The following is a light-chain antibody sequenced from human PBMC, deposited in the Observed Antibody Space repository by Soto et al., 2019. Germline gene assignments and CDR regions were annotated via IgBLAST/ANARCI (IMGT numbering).Light chain of an antibody. CDR3: TSYKSDSTYV. V-gene: IGLV2-14*01. Sequence: QSALTQPASVSGSPGQSITLSCTGTSTDVGRYNYVSWYQQHPGKAPKLMVYDVSNRPSWVSNRFSGSKSGITASLTISGLQAEDEADYYCTSYKSDSTYVFGTGTKVTVL. CDR2: DVS. J-gene: IGLJ1*01. CDR1: STDVGRYNY.